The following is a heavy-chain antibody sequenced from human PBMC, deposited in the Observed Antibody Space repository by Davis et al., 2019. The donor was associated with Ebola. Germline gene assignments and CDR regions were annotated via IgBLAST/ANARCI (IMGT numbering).Heavy chain of an antibody. CDR1: GFTFDVYA. CDR3: GKADCGGDCRVVDF. D-gene: IGHD2-21*02. V-gene: IGHV3-43*02. Sequence: ESLKISCAASGFTFDVYAMHWVRQTPGKGLECVSLISGDGGITYYADSVKGRFTISRDNSKNSLYLQMNSLRTEDTALYYCGKADCGGDCRVVDFWGQGTLVTVSS. CDR2: ISGDGGIT. J-gene: IGHJ4*02.